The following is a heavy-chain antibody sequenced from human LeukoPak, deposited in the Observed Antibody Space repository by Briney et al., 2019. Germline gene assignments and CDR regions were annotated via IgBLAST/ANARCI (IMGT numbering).Heavy chain of an antibody. D-gene: IGHD2-21*02. CDR3: ARLPLVTAAA. V-gene: IGHV3-30*03. CDR2: ISYDGSNK. CDR1: GFTFSSYS. Sequence: QSGGSLRLSCAASGFTFSSYSMNWVRQAPGKGLEWVAVISYDGSNKYYADSVKGRFTISRDNSKNTLYLQMNSLRAEDTAVYYCARLPLVTAAAWGQGTLVTVSS. J-gene: IGHJ5*02.